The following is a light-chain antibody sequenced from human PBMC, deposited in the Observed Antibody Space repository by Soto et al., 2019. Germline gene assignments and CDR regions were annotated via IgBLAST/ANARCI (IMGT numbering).Light chain of an antibody. CDR3: QQSDDSPVT. V-gene: IGKV1-39*01. J-gene: IGKJ5*01. Sequence: DVQMTQSPSSLSASIGDRVTMTCRASQNIKNYLNWYQQKPGKAPQVLIYAASTLQTGGPSRFSGGGSGTEFTLTISSLQPEDFATYFCQQSDDSPVTFGQGTRLVMK. CDR1: QNIKNY. CDR2: AAS.